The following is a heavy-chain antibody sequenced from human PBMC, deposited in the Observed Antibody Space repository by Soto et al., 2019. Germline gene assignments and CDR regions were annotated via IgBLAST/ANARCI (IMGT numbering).Heavy chain of an antibody. V-gene: IGHV3-33*01. CDR1: GFTFSSYG. CDR3: ARFSSGWPHSDY. CDR2: IWYDGSNK. Sequence: GGSLRLSCAASGFTFSSYGMHWVRQAPGKGLEWVAVIWYDGSNKYYADSVKGRFTISRDNSKNTLYLQMNSLRAEDTAVYYCARFSSGWPHSDYWGQGTLVTVSS. D-gene: IGHD6-19*01. J-gene: IGHJ4*02.